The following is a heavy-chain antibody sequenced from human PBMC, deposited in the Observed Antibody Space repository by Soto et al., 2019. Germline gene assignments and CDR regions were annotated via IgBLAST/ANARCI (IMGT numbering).Heavy chain of an antibody. CDR1: GGSFSGYY. CDR3: ARTYSSSWSPFEY. V-gene: IGHV4-34*01. J-gene: IGHJ4*02. CDR2: INQSGST. D-gene: IGHD6-13*01. Sequence: SETLSLTCAVYGGSFSGYYWSWIRQPPGKGLEWIGEINQSGSTNYNPSLKSRVTISVDTSKNQFSLKLSSVTAADTAVYYCARTYSSSWSPFEYWGQGTLVTVSS.